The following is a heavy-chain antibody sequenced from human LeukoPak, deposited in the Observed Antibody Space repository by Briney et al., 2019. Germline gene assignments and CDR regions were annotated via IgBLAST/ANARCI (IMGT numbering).Heavy chain of an antibody. V-gene: IGHV4-34*01. CDR2: IGHNGST. Sequence: SETLSLTCAVYGGSFSDYNWTWIRQPPGKGLEWIGEIGHNGSTNYNPSLKGRVTISLDTSKNQFSLRLTSVTAADAAVYYCARPSGATPFKRFDFWGQGVLITVSS. CDR3: ARPSGATPFKRFDF. CDR1: GGSFSDYN. D-gene: IGHD4/OR15-4a*01. J-gene: IGHJ4*02.